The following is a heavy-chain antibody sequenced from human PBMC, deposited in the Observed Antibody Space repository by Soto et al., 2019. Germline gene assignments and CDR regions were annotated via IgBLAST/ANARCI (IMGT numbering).Heavy chain of an antibody. CDR3: ARSESYYDLWSGYLDYYYGMDV. Sequence: ASVKVSCKASGYTFTGYYMHWVRQAPGQGLEWMGWLNPNSGGTNYAQKFQGWVTMTRDTSISTAYMELSRLRSVDTAVYYCARSESYYDLWSGYLDYYYGMDVWGQGTTVTVSS. D-gene: IGHD3-3*01. J-gene: IGHJ6*02. CDR2: LNPNSGGT. CDR1: GYTFTGYY. V-gene: IGHV1-2*04.